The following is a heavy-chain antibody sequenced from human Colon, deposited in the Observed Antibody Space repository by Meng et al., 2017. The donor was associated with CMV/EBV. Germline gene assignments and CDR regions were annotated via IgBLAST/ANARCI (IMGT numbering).Heavy chain of an antibody. Sequence: SETLSLTCTVSGDSISSGDYYWTWIRQFPGKGLEWIGYIYHNGNRNPNPYLRSRLSWSVDTSKNQFSLELTSVTAADTAVYYCARYISGFYTHIDHWGQGTLVTVSS. J-gene: IGHJ4*02. CDR2: IYHNGNR. D-gene: IGHD3-3*01. CDR3: ARYISGFYTHIDH. V-gene: IGHV4-30-4*01. CDR1: GDSISSGDYY.